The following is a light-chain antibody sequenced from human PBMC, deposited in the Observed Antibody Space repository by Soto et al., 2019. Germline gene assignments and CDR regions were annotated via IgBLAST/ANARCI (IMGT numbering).Light chain of an antibody. V-gene: IGLV2-14*01. CDR1: SRDVGGYNY. CDR3: SSYTSSSTVV. Sequence: QSALTQPASVSGSPGQSITISCTGTSRDVGGYNYVSWYQQHPGKAPKLMIYDVSNRPSGVSNRFSGSKSGNTASLTISGLQAADAADYYCSSYTSSSTVVFGGGTKVTGL. CDR2: DVS. J-gene: IGLJ2*01.